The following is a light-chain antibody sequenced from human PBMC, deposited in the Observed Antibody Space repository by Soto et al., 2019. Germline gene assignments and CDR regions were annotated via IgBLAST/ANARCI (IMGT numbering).Light chain of an antibody. CDR3: AAWDDSLNGV. CDR2: SNN. V-gene: IGLV1-44*01. J-gene: IGLJ3*02. CDR1: SSNIGSNT. Sequence: QSVLTQPPSASGTPGQRVTISCSGSSSNIGSNTVNWYQQLPGTAPKLLIYSNNQRPSGVPDRFSGSKSGTSASLASSGLQSADEADYYCAAWDDSLNGVFGGGTKLTVL.